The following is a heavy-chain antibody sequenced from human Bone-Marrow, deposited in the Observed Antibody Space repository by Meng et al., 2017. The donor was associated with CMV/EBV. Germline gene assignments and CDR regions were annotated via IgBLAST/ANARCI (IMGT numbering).Heavy chain of an antibody. J-gene: IGHJ5*02. CDR1: GYTFTGYY. CDR3: ARASTTVVTPSWFDP. Sequence: QVQLVQSGHEVKKPGASVKVSCKASGYTFTGYYMHWVRQAPGQGLEWMGWINPNSGGTNYAQKFQGRVTMTRDTSISTAYMELSRLRSDDTAVYYCARASTTVVTPSWFDPWGQGTLVTVSS. V-gene: IGHV1-2*02. D-gene: IGHD4-23*01. CDR2: INPNSGGT.